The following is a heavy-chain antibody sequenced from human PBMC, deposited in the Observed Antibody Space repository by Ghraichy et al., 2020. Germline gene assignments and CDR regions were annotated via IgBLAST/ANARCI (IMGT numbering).Heavy chain of an antibody. J-gene: IGHJ4*02. CDR2: VGAYTGNT. Sequence: ASVKVSCKAIGYTFSSYDISWVRQAPGQGLEWVGWVGAYTGNTNYAQNVRCRVTMIMDSSTSTAYMELRSLRSDDTAVYYCVGIGIGSGTYPAFDYWGPGTLVTVSS. CDR1: GYTFSSYD. D-gene: IGHD3-10*01. V-gene: IGHV1-18*01. CDR3: VGIGIGSGTYPAFDY.